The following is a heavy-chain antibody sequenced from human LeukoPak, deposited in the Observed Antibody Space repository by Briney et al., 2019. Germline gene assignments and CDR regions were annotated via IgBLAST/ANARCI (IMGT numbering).Heavy chain of an antibody. D-gene: IGHD3-10*01. CDR2: IIPILGIA. CDR3: ARMVSDAALGYYYYMDV. J-gene: IGHJ6*03. Sequence: ASVKVSCKASGGTFSSYTISWVRQAPGQGLEWMGRIIPILGIANYAQKFQGRVTIPADKSTSTAYMEPSSLRSEDTAVYYCARMVSDAALGYYYYMDVWGKGTTVTVSS. V-gene: IGHV1-69*02. CDR1: GGTFSSYT.